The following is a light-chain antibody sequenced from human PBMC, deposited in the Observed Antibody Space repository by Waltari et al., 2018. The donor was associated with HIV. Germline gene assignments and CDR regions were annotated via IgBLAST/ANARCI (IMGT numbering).Light chain of an antibody. V-gene: IGLV1-40*01. J-gene: IGLJ2*01. CDR3: QSSDNTLSGSV. CDR1: NSNIGTHH. CDR2: NTN. Sequence: QSVLTQPPSVSGAPGQRVTLSCTGGNSNIGTHHVHWYQQFPGPAPQRLIHNTNNRPSWVPDRFSGSKSGTSASLAITGLQADDEADYYCQSSDNTLSGSVFGGGTRLTVL.